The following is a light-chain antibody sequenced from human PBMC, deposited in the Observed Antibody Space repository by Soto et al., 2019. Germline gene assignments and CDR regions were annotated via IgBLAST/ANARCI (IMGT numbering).Light chain of an antibody. J-gene: IGKJ4*01. Sequence: DIQMTQSPSSLSASVGDTVTITCRASQDIGNFFAWFQQKPGTAPKSLISAASSLQSGVPSKFSVSGSGTDINLTINSLQPEDVATYYCQQYHSWPATFGGGIKVEI. V-gene: IGKV1-16*02. CDR3: QQYHSWPAT. CDR2: AAS. CDR1: QDIGNF.